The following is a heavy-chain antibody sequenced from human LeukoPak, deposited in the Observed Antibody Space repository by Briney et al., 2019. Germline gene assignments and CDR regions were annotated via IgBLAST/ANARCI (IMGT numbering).Heavy chain of an antibody. CDR2: MYYRGNT. J-gene: IGHJ4*02. Sequence: SETLSLTCTVSGGSISTITYYWGWVRQPPGKGLEWVGHMYYRGNTFYNPSLKSRVTISVDTSKNQFSLKLRSVTAADTAVYYCARLYGNYQNYFDYWGQGTLVTVSS. D-gene: IGHD1-7*01. CDR1: GGSISTITYY. V-gene: IGHV4-39*07. CDR3: ARLYGNYQNYFDY.